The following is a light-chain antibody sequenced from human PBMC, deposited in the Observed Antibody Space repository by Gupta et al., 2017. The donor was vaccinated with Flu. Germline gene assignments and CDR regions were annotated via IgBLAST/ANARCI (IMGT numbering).Light chain of an antibody. J-gene: IGKJ1*01. Sequence: PATLSVSPGERATLSCRASQRVNSNLAWYQQKPGQAPRLLIYGASTRATGIPARFSGSGSGTEFTLTISSLQSEDFAVYYCQQDNNWPRTFGQGTKVEIK. CDR3: QQDNNWPRT. CDR2: GAS. V-gene: IGKV3-15*01. CDR1: QRVNSN.